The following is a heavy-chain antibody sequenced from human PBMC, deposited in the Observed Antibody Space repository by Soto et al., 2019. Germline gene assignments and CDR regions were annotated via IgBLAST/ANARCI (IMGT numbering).Heavy chain of an antibody. CDR3: ARTQRCSGGSCYLYCFDY. CDR2: INHSGST. Sequence: PSETLSLTCAVYGGSFSGYYWSWILQPPWKGLEWIGEINHSGSTNYNPSLKSRVTISVDTSKNQFSLKLSSVTAADTAVYYCARTQRCSGGSCYLYCFDYWGQGTLVTVST. V-gene: IGHV4-34*01. D-gene: IGHD2-15*01. CDR1: GGSFSGYY. J-gene: IGHJ4*02.